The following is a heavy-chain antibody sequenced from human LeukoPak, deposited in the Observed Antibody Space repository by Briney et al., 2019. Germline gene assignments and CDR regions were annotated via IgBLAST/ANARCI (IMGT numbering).Heavy chain of an antibody. CDR1: GFIVSSNY. CDR3: ASPGASDY. CDR2: MCSGGST. Sequence: PGGSLRLSCAASGFIVSSNYMSWVRQAPGKGLEWVSVMCSGGSTYYADSVKGRFTISRDNSKNTLYLQMNSLRAEDTAVYYCASPGASDYWGQGTLVTVSS. J-gene: IGHJ4*02. V-gene: IGHV3-53*01.